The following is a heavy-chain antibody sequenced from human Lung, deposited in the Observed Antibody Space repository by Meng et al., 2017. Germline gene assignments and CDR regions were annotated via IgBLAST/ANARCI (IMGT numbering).Heavy chain of an antibody. CDR3: ARDRYCSTTSCTGWFDP. D-gene: IGHD2-2*01. CDR2: ISGYNGNT. V-gene: IGHV1-18*01. CDR1: GYTFTSYG. J-gene: IGHJ5*02. Sequence: QVQLVQSGDEVKKPGASVKVSCEASGYTFTSYGISWVRQAPGQGLEWMGWISGYNGNTNYAQKFQGRVTMTTDTSTSTAYMELRSLRSDDTAVYYCARDRYCSTTSCTGWFDPWGQGTLVTVSS.